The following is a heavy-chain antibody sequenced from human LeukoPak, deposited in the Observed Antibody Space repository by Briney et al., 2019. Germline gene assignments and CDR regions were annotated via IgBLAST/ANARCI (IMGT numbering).Heavy chain of an antibody. V-gene: IGHV3-11*01. D-gene: IGHD2-2*01. CDR2: ISSSGSTI. J-gene: IGHJ6*02. CDR3: GAAMYYYYYGMDV. CDR1: GFTFSDYY. Sequence: GGSLRLSCAASGFTFSDYYMSWIRQAPGKGLEWVSYISSSGSTIYYADSVKGRFTISRDNAKNSLYLQMNSLRAEDTAVYYCGAAMYYYYYGMDVWGQGTTVTVSS.